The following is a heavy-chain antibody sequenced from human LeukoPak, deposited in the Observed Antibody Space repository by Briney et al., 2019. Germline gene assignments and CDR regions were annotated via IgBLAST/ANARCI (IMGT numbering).Heavy chain of an antibody. J-gene: IGHJ4*02. CDR2: TSGSGGST. V-gene: IGHV3-23*01. CDR3: AKRRVAVAGDFDY. Sequence: GGSLRLSCAASGFTFSSYAMSWVRQASGKGLEWVSVTSGSGGSTYYADSVKGRFTISRDNSKNTLYLQMNSLRAEDTAVYYCAKRRVAVAGDFDYWGQGTLVTVSS. D-gene: IGHD6-19*01. CDR1: GFTFSSYA.